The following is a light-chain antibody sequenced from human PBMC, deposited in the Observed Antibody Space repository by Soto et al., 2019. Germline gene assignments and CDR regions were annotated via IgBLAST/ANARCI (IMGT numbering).Light chain of an antibody. CDR3: PQYGSSRLFT. J-gene: IGKJ3*01. V-gene: IGKV3-20*01. CDR2: GAS. CDR1: QSVSSSY. Sequence: EIVLTQSPGTLSLSPGESATLSCRASQSVSSSYIAWYQQKPGQAPRLLIFGASSRATGIPDRFSGSGSGTDFTLTISRLEPEDFAVYYCPQYGSSRLFTFGPGTKVDIK.